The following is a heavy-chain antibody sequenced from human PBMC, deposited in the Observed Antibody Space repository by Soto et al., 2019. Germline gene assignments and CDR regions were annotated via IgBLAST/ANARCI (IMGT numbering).Heavy chain of an antibody. CDR1: GFIFSTYS. J-gene: IGHJ4*02. Sequence: EVQLVESGGGLVKPGTSLRLSCAASGFIFSTYSMNWVRQAPGKGLEWVSSISSGSDYIYYADSVRGRFTISRDNAQNSLFLKINNLNPEDTAVYYCARAPTTNDFDYWGQGTLVTVSS. V-gene: IGHV3-21*02. CDR3: ARAPTTNDFDY. CDR2: ISSGSDYI.